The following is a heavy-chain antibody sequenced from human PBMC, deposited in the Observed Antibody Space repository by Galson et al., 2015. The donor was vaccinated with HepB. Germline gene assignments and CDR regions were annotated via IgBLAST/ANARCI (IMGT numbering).Heavy chain of an antibody. D-gene: IGHD3-16*01. CDR3: ARGLDY. CDR1: GFTISSYW. Sequence: SLRLSCAASGFTISSYWMNWVRQAPGKGLEWVSYISSSSSTIYYADSVKGRFTIFRDNAKNSLYLQMNSLRAEDTAVYYCARGLDYWGQGTLVTVSS. CDR2: ISSSSSTI. V-gene: IGHV3-48*01. J-gene: IGHJ4*02.